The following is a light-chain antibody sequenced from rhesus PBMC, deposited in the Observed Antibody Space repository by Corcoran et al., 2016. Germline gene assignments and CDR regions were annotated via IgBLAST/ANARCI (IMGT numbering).Light chain of an antibody. CDR2: QAA. CDR1: QGIAGW. V-gene: IGKV1-21*01. CDR3: QHYNSVPRT. Sequence: DIQMTQSPSSLSASVGDRVTITCRASQGIAGWLAWYQQKPGKAPKLLVYQAAKLKNGVPSRVSGRGYGSDFTLTISSLQPDDFAAYYCQHYNSVPRTFGQGTRVEVK. J-gene: IGKJ1*01.